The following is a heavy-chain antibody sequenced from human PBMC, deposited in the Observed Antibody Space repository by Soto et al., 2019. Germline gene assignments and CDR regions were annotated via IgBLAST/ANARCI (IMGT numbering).Heavy chain of an antibody. CDR3: ARHVKDDFWSGYYWHYYYGMDV. CDR1: GGSISSSSYY. J-gene: IGHJ6*02. CDR2: IYYSGST. Sequence: PSETLSLTCTVSGGSISSSSYYWGWIRQPPGKGLEWIGSIYYSGSTYYNPSLKSRVTISVDTSKNQFSLKLSSVTAADTAVYYCARHVKDDFWSGYYWHYYYGMDVRGQGTTVTVSS. D-gene: IGHD3-3*01. V-gene: IGHV4-39*01.